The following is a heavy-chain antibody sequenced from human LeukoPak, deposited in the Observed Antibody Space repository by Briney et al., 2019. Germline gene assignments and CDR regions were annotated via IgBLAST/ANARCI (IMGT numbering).Heavy chain of an antibody. J-gene: IGHJ4*02. CDR2: TDSYGSEI. D-gene: IGHD3-16*01. V-gene: IGHV3-7*03. Sequence: GGSLRLSCTASGFTFSYYWMSWVRQAPGKGLEWVANTDSYGSEIYYVDSVKGRFTISSDNAKKSIYLEMNNLRVEDTAVYYCVRDDWGPAEGWGPGTLVTVSS. CDR3: VRDDWGPAEG. CDR1: GFTFSYYW.